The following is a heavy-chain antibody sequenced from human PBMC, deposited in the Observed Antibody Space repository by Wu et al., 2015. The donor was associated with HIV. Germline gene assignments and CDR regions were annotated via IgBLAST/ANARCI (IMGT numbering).Heavy chain of an antibody. CDR2: ISAYNGNT. V-gene: IGHV1-18*01. J-gene: IGHJ6*02. CDR3: ARVAAAGTYSGWFTNYYYGMDV. Sequence: QVQLVQSGAEVKKPGASVKVSCKASGYTFTNYGISWVRQAPGQGLEWMGWISAYNGNTNYAQKLQGRVTMTTDTSTSTAYMELRSLRSDDTAVYYCARVAAAGTYSGWFTNYYYGMDVWGQGTTVTVSS. D-gene: IGHD6-13*01. CDR1: GYTFTNYG.